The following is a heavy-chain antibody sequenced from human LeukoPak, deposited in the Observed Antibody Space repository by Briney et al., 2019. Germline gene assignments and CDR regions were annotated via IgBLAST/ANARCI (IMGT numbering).Heavy chain of an antibody. V-gene: IGHV3-33*01. CDR1: GFTFSSYA. CDR2: IWYDGSNK. CDR3: ARKENDAFDI. Sequence: GGSLRLSCAASGFTFSSYAMQWVRQAPGKGLEWVALIWYDGSNKYYADSVKGLFTISRDNSKNTLYLQMNSLRAEDTAVYYCARKENDAFDIWGQGTMVTVSS. J-gene: IGHJ3*02.